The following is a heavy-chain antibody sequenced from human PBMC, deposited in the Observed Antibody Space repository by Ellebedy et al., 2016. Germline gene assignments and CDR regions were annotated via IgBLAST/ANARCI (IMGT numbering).Heavy chain of an antibody. CDR3: ARDLEAHTSMITLYY. Sequence: ASVKVSXKASSYTFTSYGISWVRQAPGQGLEWMGWISAYNGNTDYGQKLRGRVTMTTDTSTSTVYMELSSLRSEDTAVYYCARDLEAHTSMITLYYWGQGTLVTVSS. V-gene: IGHV1-18*01. CDR2: ISAYNGNT. D-gene: IGHD5-18*01. CDR1: SYTFTSYG. J-gene: IGHJ4*02.